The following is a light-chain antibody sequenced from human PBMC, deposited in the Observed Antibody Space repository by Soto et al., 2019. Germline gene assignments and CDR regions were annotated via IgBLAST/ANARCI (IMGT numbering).Light chain of an antibody. CDR1: ENIGNY. CDR3: QQSYSAPLT. Sequence: DIQLTQSPSSLSASVGDRVIITCRASENIGNYLNWYQQIPGRAPKPLVLSASRLQSGVPSRFSGSGSGTDFTLTITSLQTEDFATYYCQQSYSAPLTFCPGTTVDFK. V-gene: IGKV1-39*01. J-gene: IGKJ3*01. CDR2: SAS.